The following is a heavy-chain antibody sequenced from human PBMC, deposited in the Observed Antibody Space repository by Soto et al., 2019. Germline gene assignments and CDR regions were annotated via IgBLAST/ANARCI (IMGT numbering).Heavy chain of an antibody. J-gene: IGHJ4*02. CDR3: ARYSGSYWHYLDF. CDR2: IYPGDSDT. Sequence: GESLKISCKGSGYSFASHWVAWVRQMPEKGLEWIGTIYPGDSDTKYSPAIRGQVTISADTSVSTAYLQRRSLEATDSAIYYCARYSGSYWHYLDFWGQGTLVTVSS. CDR1: GYSFASHW. V-gene: IGHV5-51*01. D-gene: IGHD1-26*01.